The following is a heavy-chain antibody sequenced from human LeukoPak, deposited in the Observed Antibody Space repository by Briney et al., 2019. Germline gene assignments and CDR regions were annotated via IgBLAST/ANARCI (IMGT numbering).Heavy chain of an antibody. CDR3: TTEVLEGDTDGTFDI. V-gene: IGHV3-15*01. CDR1: GFTFSNAW. CDR2: IKTKTDGGTT. J-gene: IGHJ3*02. Sequence: PGGSLRLSCAASGFTFSNAWMSWVRQAPGKGLEWVGRIKTKTDGGTTDYAAPVKGRFTISRDDSKNTLYLLMNRLKTEDTAVYYCTTEVLEGDTDGTFDIWGQGTMVTVSS. D-gene: IGHD2-15*01.